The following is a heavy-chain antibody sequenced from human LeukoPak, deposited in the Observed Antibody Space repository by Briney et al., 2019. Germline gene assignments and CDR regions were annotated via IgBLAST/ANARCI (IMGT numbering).Heavy chain of an antibody. CDR1: GFTFGDDG. D-gene: IGHD4-17*01. J-gene: IGHJ4*02. CDR3: ARGLHDYGDSNYYFDQ. CDR2: IRKKAYGETT. Sequence: GGSLRLSCTASGFTFGDDGWSWFRQAPGKGLEWICFIRKKAYGETTEYAASVRGRFTISRDDAKSIAYLQMNSLKTEDTAPYYCARGLHDYGDSNYYFDQWGQGTLVAVSS. V-gene: IGHV3-49*03.